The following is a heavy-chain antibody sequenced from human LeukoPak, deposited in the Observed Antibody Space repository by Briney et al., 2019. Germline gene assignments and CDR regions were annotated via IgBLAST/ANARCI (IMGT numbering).Heavy chain of an antibody. CDR2: ISGSGGST. V-gene: IGHV3-23*01. Sequence: PGGSLRLSCAASGFTFDDYGMSWVRQAPGKGLEWVSAISGSGGSTYYADSVKGRFTISRDNSKNTLYLQMNSLRAEDTAVYYCASGDTSMDTFDYWGQGTLVTVSS. CDR1: GFTFDDYG. D-gene: IGHD5-18*01. J-gene: IGHJ4*02. CDR3: ASGDTSMDTFDY.